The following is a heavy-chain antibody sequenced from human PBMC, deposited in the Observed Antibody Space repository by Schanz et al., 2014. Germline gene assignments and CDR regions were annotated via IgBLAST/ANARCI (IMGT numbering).Heavy chain of an antibody. CDR2: ISDSGDST. J-gene: IGHJ4*02. V-gene: IGHV3-11*01. Sequence: VQLVDSGGGLVQPGGSLRLSCAASGFTVSNSYIHWVRQAPGKGLEWVSDISDSGDSTHYADSVKGRFTISRDNAKNSLFLQMNSLSAEDTAVYYCAKDHAGSDILTALGNWGQGTLVTVSS. CDR1: GFTVSNSY. D-gene: IGHD3-9*01. CDR3: AKDHAGSDILTALGN.